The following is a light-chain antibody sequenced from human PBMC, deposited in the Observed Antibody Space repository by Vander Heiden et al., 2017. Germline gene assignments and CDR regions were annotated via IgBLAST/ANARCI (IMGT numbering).Light chain of an antibody. CDR1: SSNIGAGHH. J-gene: IGLJ1*01. V-gene: IGLV1-40*01. CDR3: QAYDTGMRAYV. Sequence: QSVLTQPSSVSLASSQTLTISCTGSSSNIGAGHHVHWYQQLPGTAPKVLIYDYSHRPSGVPDRFSGSKSGNSASLGISGLQAEDEADYYCQAYDTGMRAYVFGSGTKVTV. CDR2: DYS.